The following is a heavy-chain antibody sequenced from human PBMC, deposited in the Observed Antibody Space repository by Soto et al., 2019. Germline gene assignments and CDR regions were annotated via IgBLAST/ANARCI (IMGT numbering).Heavy chain of an antibody. CDR2: ISGSGDRE. J-gene: IGHJ4*02. CDR3: AKLTWGITMTVVDRGTFDF. CDR1: GFSFSSYA. Sequence: GWSLRLSCAASGFSFSSYAMSWVRQAPGKGLEWVSGISGSGDREYYADSVKGRVTISRDNSRNMLYMQMTSLRADDTAVYYCAKLTWGITMTVVDRGTFDFWGQGTLVTVSS. D-gene: IGHD3-22*01. V-gene: IGHV3-23*01.